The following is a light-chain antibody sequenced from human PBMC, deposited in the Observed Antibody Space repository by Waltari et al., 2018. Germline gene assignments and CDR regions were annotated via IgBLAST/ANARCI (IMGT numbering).Light chain of an antibody. CDR3: MQARQTPYT. J-gene: IGKJ2*01. Sequence: IVMTQSPLSLPVTPGEPASISCRASQSLLHRNGFNYLDWYLQKPGQSPQLLIYLDNTRASGGPDRLSGDASGTQFTLRISRVEAEDVGVYYCMQARQTPYTFGQGTKLEIK. CDR1: QSLLHRNGFNY. V-gene: IGKV2-28*01. CDR2: LDN.